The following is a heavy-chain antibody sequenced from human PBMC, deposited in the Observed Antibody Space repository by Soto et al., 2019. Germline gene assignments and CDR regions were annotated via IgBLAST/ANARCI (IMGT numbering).Heavy chain of an antibody. D-gene: IGHD3-10*01. J-gene: IGHJ5*02. Sequence: QVQLVQSGAEVKKPGASVKVSCKASGYTFTSYYMHWVRQAPGQGLEWMGIINPSGGSTSYAQKFHGRVTMTRDTSTSTVYMEPSSLRSEDTAVYYCAIDLVRGVIQGGNWFDPWGQGTLVTVSS. CDR2: INPSGGST. CDR3: AIDLVRGVIQGGNWFDP. V-gene: IGHV1-46*01. CDR1: GYTFTSYY.